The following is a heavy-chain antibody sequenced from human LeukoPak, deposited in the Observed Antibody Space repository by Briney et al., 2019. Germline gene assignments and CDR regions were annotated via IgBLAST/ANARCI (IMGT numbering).Heavy chain of an antibody. D-gene: IGHD3-16*01. CDR3: AKGGGSSESTPFDY. Sequence: PGGSLRLSCAASGFTFSSYGMHWVRQAPGKGLQWVAFIRYDGSDKYYIDSVKGRFTISRDDSKNTLYLQMNSLRAEDTAVYYCAKGGGSSESTPFDYWGQGTLVTVSS. J-gene: IGHJ4*02. CDR2: IRYDGSDK. CDR1: GFTFSSYG. V-gene: IGHV3-30*02.